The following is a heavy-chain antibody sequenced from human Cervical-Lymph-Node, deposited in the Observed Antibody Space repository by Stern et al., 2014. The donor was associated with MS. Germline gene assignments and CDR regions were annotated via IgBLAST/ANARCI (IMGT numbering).Heavy chain of an antibody. V-gene: IGHV1-69*01. CDR3: ATSVGELTPEAV. J-gene: IGHJ6*02. CDR2: IIPMFGTP. Sequence: VQLVESGAEVKKPGSSVRVSCKASGGTFSSYAISWVRQAPGQGLEWMGGIIPMFGTPKYAQKFQGRVTITADDSTSTASMEGSSLRSEDTAVYYCATSVGELTPEAVWGQGTTVTV. D-gene: IGHD3-10*01. CDR1: GGTFSSYA.